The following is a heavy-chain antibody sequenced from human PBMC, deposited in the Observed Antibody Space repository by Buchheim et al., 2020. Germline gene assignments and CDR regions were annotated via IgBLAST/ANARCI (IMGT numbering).Heavy chain of an antibody. V-gene: IGHV4-34*01. J-gene: IGHJ5*02. CDR1: GGSFSGYY. Sequence: QVQLQQWGAGLLKPSETLSLTCAVYGGSFSGYYWSWIRQPPGKGLEWIGEINHSGSTNYNPSLKSRVTISVDMSKNQFSLKLSSVTAADTAVYYCAREKGDDYVWGSYRRNWFDPWGQGTL. D-gene: IGHD3-16*02. CDR3: AREKGDDYVWGSYRRNWFDP. CDR2: INHSGST.